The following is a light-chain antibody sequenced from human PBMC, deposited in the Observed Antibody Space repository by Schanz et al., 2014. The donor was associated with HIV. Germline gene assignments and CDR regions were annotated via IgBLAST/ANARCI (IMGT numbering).Light chain of an antibody. Sequence: QSALTQPRSVSGSPGQSVTISCSGTSTDVGGYDLVSWYQHHPGKAPKLVIFDVTKRASGVPARFSGSKSGSTASLTISGLQAEDEADYYCCSYAGAYTRVFGGGTQLTVL. CDR1: STDVGGYDL. CDR3: CSYAGAYTRV. J-gene: IGLJ3*02. V-gene: IGLV2-11*01. CDR2: DVT.